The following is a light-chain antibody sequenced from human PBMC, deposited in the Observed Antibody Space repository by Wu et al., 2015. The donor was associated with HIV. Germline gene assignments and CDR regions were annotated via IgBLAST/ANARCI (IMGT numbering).Light chain of an antibody. J-gene: IGKJ1*01. CDR2: DAS. CDR3: QQYYYWPRT. Sequence: EIVLTQSPATLSLSSGETATLSCRASRSISGTLAWYQQKPGQALRLLIYDASNRATGVPARFSGSGSGTEFSLTISSLQSEDFAVYYCQQYYYWPRTFGQETKVEIK. V-gene: IGKV3D-15*01. CDR1: RSISGT.